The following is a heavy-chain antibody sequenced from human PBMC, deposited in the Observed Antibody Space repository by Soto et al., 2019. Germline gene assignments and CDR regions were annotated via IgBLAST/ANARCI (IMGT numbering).Heavy chain of an antibody. Sequence: SVKVSCKASGGTFSIYAISWVRQAPGQGLEWMGGIIPIFGTANYAQKFQGRVTITADKSTSTAYMELSSLRSEDTAVYYCARAAAAVYNWFDPWGQGTLVTVSS. CDR1: GGTFSIYA. V-gene: IGHV1-69*06. D-gene: IGHD6-13*01. J-gene: IGHJ5*02. CDR3: ARAAAAVYNWFDP. CDR2: IIPIFGTA.